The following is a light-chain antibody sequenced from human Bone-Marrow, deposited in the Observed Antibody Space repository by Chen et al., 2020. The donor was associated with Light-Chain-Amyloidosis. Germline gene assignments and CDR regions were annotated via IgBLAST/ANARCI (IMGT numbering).Light chain of an antibody. V-gene: IGLV2-14*01. CDR2: EVS. CDR3: SSYTTSTTWV. CDR1: SSDIGGYNF. Sequence: QSALTQPASVSGSPGHSIAISCTGASSDIGGYNFVSWYQQHSGKAPKLILYEVSNRPSGVSSRFSGSKSGDMASLTISGLQPEDEADYYCSSYTTSTTWVFGGGTKLTVL. J-gene: IGLJ3*02.